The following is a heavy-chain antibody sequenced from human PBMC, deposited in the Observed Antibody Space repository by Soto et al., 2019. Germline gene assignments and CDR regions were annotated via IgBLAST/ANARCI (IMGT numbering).Heavy chain of an antibody. CDR1: GYNFLNYD. V-gene: IGHV1-18*01. Sequence: QVQLVQSGGEVKKPGASVKVSCKTSGYNFLNYDISWVRQTPGPGIEWMGWISGENGRTYYAQKFRDRVTLTTVTAASTAYMELKSRTSDDTAVYYCVSVGSTDHYLEGVNWGQGTLVTVS. D-gene: IGHD3-10*01. CDR3: VSVGSTDHYLEGVN. J-gene: IGHJ4*01. CDR2: ISGENGRT.